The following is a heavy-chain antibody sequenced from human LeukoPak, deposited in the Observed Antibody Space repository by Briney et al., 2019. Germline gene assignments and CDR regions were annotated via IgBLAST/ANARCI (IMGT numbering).Heavy chain of an antibody. V-gene: IGHV3-53*01. CDR1: GFTVSSNY. Sequence: GGSLRLSCAASGFTVSSNYTSWVRQAPGKGLEWVSVIYSGGSTYYADSVKGRFTISRDNSKNTLYLQMNSLRAEDTAVYYCARGSGGYDILTGYYYYMDVWGKGTTVTVSS. D-gene: IGHD3-9*01. CDR2: IYSGGST. J-gene: IGHJ6*03. CDR3: ARGSGGYDILTGYYYYMDV.